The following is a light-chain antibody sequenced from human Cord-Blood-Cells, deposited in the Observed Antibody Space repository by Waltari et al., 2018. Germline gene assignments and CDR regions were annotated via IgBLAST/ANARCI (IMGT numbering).Light chain of an antibody. J-gene: IGLJ1*01. CDR1: KLGDKY. CDR2: KDS. CDR3: QAWDSSTAYV. Sequence: SYELTQPPSVSVSPGQTASITCSGDKLGDKYACWYQQKPGQSPVLIIYKDSKRPSGIPGRFSGSNAGNTATLTISGTQAMDEADYDCQAWDSSTAYVFGTGTKVTVL. V-gene: IGLV3-1*01.